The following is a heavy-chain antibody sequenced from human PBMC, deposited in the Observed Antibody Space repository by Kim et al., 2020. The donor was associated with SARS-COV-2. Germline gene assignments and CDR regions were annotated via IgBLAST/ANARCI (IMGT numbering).Heavy chain of an antibody. CDR2: SIR. D-gene: IGHD6-13*01. CDR3: ASRGYYIDF. V-gene: IGHV3-48*02. J-gene: IGHJ4*02. Sequence: SIRYSADSVEGRFTISRDNAKNSVSLQMNSLRDEDTAMYYCASRGYYIDFWGQGTLVTVSS.